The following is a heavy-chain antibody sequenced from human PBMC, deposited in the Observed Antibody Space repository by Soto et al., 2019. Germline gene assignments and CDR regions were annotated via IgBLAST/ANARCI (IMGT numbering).Heavy chain of an antibody. Sequence: PGGSLRLSCAASGFTFSSYAMSWVRQAPGKGLEWVSAISGSGGSTYYADSVKGRFTISRDNSKNTLYLQMNSLRAEDTAVYYWAKDLYHDVFWGVYPKRDFDYGGRETLVTVS. CDR1: GFTFSSYA. V-gene: IGHV3-23*01. CDR2: ISGSGGST. CDR3: AKDLYHDVFWGVYPKRDFDY. D-gene: IGHD3-3*01. J-gene: IGHJ4*02.